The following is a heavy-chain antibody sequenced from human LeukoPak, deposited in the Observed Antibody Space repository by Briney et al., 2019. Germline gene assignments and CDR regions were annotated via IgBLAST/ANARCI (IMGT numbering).Heavy chain of an antibody. V-gene: IGHV4-59*08. CDR2: IHYTGNT. CDR1: GGSVSSDY. CDR3: ARRSTYGFFDY. J-gene: IGHJ4*02. D-gene: IGHD4-17*01. Sequence: NPSETLSLTCTVSGGSVSSDYWNWIRQPPGKGLEWIGYIHYTGNTNDNPSLKSRVTISMDASKNQFSLKLSSVTAADTALYYCARRSTYGFFDYWGQGTLVTVSS.